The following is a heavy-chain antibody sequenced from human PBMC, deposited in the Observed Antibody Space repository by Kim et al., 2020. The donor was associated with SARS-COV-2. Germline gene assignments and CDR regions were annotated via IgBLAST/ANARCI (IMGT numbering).Heavy chain of an antibody. CDR3: AREPPENYYDSSGYYSSGD. CDR1: GYTFTSYY. Sequence: ASVKVSCKASGYTFTSYYMHWVRQAPGQGLEWMGIINPSGGSTSYAQKFQGRVTMTRDTSTSTVYMELSSLRSEDTAVYYCAREPPENYYDSSGYYSSGDWGQGTLVTVSS. CDR2: INPSGGST. D-gene: IGHD3-22*01. V-gene: IGHV1-46*01. J-gene: IGHJ4*02.